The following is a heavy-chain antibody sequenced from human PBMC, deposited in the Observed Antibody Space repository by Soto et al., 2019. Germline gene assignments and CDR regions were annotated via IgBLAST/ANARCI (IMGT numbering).Heavy chain of an antibody. Sequence: SQTLSLTCAISGDSVSSNSAAWNWIRQSPSRGLEWLGRTYYRSKWYNDYAVSVKSRITINPGTSKNQFSLQLNSVTPEDTAVYYCARGAIAAAGIDWFDPWGQGTLVTVSS. CDR2: TYYRSKWYN. CDR1: GDSVSSNSAA. CDR3: ARGAIAAAGIDWFDP. D-gene: IGHD6-13*01. J-gene: IGHJ5*02. V-gene: IGHV6-1*01.